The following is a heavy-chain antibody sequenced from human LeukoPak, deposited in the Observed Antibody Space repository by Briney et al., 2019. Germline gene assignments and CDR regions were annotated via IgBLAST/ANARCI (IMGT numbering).Heavy chain of an antibody. CDR3: ARDSYYYDSSDYWFDY. CDR2: IYTSGST. Sequence: PSETLSRTGNVSGGSISNYYWSWIRQPAGKGLEWIGRIYTSGSTNYNPSLKSRVTMSVDTSKNQFSLKLSSVTAADTAVYYCARDSYYYDSSDYWFDYWGQGTLVTVSS. V-gene: IGHV4-4*07. CDR1: GGSISNYY. D-gene: IGHD3-22*01. J-gene: IGHJ4*02.